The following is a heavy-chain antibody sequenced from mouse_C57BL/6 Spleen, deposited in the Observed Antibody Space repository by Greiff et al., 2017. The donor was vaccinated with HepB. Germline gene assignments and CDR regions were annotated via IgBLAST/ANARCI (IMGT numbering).Heavy chain of an antibody. V-gene: IGHV1-50*01. CDR2: IDPSDSYT. D-gene: IGHD1-1*01. Sequence: QVQLQQPGAELVKPGASVKLSCKASGYTFTSYWMQWVKQRPGQGLEWIGEIDPSDSYTNYNQKFKGKATLTVDTSSSTAYMQLSSLTSEDSAVYYCARYLGSSYNYFDYWGQGTTLTVSS. CDR1: GYTFTSYW. J-gene: IGHJ2*01. CDR3: ARYLGSSYNYFDY.